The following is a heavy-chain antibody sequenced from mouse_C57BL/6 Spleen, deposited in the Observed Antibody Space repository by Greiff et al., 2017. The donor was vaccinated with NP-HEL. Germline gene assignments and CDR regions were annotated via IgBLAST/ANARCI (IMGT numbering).Heavy chain of an antibody. V-gene: IGHV1-54*01. CDR2: INPGSGGT. J-gene: IGHJ3*01. Sequence: QVQLKESGAELVRPGTSVKVSCKASGYAFTNYLIEWVKQRPGQGLEWIGVINPGSGGTNYTEKFKGKATLTADKSSSTAYMQLSSLTSEDSEVYFCAREGGGYDSFAYWGQGTLVTVSA. CDR1: GYAFTNYL. D-gene: IGHD2-2*01. CDR3: AREGGGYDSFAY.